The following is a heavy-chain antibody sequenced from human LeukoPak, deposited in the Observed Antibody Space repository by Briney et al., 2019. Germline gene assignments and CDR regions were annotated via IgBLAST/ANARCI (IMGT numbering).Heavy chain of an antibody. J-gene: IGHJ4*02. D-gene: IGHD2-15*01. CDR2: ISSGSSYI. V-gene: IGHV3-21*01. CDR1: GFTFSSYS. CDR3: ARAGSLGYCSGGSCYIPSDY. Sequence: PRGSLRLSCAASGFTFSSYSMSWVRQAPGKGLEWVSSISSGSSYIYYAGSVKGRFTISRDNAKNSLYLQMNSLRAEDTAVYYCARAGSLGYCSGGSCYIPSDYWGQGTLVTVSS.